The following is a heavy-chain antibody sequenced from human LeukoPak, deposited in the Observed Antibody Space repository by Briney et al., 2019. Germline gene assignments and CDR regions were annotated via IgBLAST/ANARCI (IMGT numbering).Heavy chain of an antibody. CDR2: INHSGGT. CDR3: ARVSWFPGTSYYYMDV. J-gene: IGHJ6*03. CDR1: NGSFSGYY. V-gene: IGHV4-34*01. Sequence: SETLSLTCAVYNGSFSGYYWSWIRQSPGKGLEWIGEINHSGGTNYNPSLKSRLTISVDTSKNQFSLKLSSVTAADTSVYYCARVSWFPGTSYYYMDVWGKGTTVTVFS. D-gene: IGHD1-1*01.